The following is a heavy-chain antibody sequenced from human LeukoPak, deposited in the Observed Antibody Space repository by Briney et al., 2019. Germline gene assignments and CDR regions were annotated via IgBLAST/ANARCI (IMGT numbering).Heavy chain of an antibody. Sequence: PGGSLRLSCAASGLTFSSYAVSWVRQAPGKGLEWVPGISGSGAGTYYADSVKGRFTISRDNSKNTLYLQMNSLRAEDTAVYYCATRMVGATTYFNYWGQGTLVTVSS. V-gene: IGHV3-23*01. CDR3: ATRMVGATTYFNY. CDR1: GLTFSSYA. J-gene: IGHJ4*02. CDR2: ISGSGAGT. D-gene: IGHD1-26*01.